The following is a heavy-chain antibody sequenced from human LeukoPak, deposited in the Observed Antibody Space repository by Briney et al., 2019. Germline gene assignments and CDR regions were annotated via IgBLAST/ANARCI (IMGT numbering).Heavy chain of an antibody. Sequence: GGSLRLSCAASGFSVSTNYMSWVRQAPGKALEWVSVIYSGDDTSYADSVRGRFTISRDNTKNTLYLQMNSLRAEDTAMYYCVRDDGVSPYDHWGPGTLVTVSS. CDR2: IYSGDDT. CDR1: GFSVSTNY. V-gene: IGHV3-53*01. J-gene: IGHJ4*02. D-gene: IGHD4-17*01. CDR3: VRDDGVSPYDH.